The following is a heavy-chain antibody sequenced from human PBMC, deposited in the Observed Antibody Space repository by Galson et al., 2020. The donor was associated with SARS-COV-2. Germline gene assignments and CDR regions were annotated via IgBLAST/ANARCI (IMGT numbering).Heavy chain of an antibody. Sequence: GSLRLSFAASGFPFSTYSMNWVRLAPGKGLEWVSSISTSSSYTYYVDSVKGRFSISRDNPRNSLYLQMNSLRAEDTAVYYCARDEGIRGYNYGRLYYGMDVWGQGTTVTVSS. D-gene: IGHD5-18*01. CDR2: ISTSSSYT. CDR3: ARDEGIRGYNYGRLYYGMDV. V-gene: IGHV3-21*01. J-gene: IGHJ6*02. CDR1: GFPFSTYS.